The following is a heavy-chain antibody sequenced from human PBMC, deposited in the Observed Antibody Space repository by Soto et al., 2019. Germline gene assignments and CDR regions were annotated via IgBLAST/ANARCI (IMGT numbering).Heavy chain of an antibody. J-gene: IGHJ6*02. CDR2: ISWDGGST. D-gene: IGHD2-15*01. Sequence: GGSLRLSCAASGFTFDDYTMHWVRQAPGKGLEWVSLISWDGGSTYYADSVKGRFTISRDNSKNSLYLQMNSLRTEDTALYYCAKDISTVVDMAGGMDVWGQGTTVTVSS. CDR1: GFTFDDYT. CDR3: AKDISTVVDMAGGMDV. V-gene: IGHV3-43*01.